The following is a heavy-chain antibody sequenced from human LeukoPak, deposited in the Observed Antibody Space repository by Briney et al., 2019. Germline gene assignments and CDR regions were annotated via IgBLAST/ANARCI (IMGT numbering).Heavy chain of an antibody. J-gene: IGHJ4*02. CDR3: ARGRQTTTVTLNY. CDR2: INPNSGGT. V-gene: IGHV1-2*02. Sequence: ASVKVSCKASGYTFTGYYMHWMRQAPGQGLEWMGWINPNSGGTNYAQKFQGRVTMTRNTSISTAYMELSRLRSDDTAVYYCARGRQTTTVTLNYWGQGTLVTVSS. CDR1: GYTFTGYY. D-gene: IGHD4-17*01.